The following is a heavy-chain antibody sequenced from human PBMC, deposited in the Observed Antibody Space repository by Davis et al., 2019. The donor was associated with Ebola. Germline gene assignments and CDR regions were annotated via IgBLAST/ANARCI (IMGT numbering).Heavy chain of an antibody. V-gene: IGHV3-7*01. CDR2: IKQDGSEK. D-gene: IGHD4-11*01. CDR3: APEFPTVTLFDP. Sequence: GGSLRLSCTASGFTFGDYAMSWVRQAPGKGLEWVANIKQDGSEKYYVDSVKGRFTISRDNAKNSLYLQMNSLRAEDTAVYYCAPEFPTVTLFDPWGQGTLVTVSS. J-gene: IGHJ5*02. CDR1: GFTFGDYA.